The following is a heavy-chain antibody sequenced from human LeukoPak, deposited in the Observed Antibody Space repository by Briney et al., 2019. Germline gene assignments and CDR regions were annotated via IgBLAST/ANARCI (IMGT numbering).Heavy chain of an antibody. J-gene: IGHJ4*02. D-gene: IGHD5-18*01. CDR3: ARGNGEGYSSGYFDD. CDR2: IYYTGST. Sequence: PSETLSLTCSVSGDSISTYHWNWIRQPPGKGLEWIGYIYYTGSTNYNPSFKRRVTISLDTSKNQFSLKLTSVTAADTAVYYCARGNGEGYSSGYFDDWGQGTLVTVSS. V-gene: IGHV4-59*01. CDR1: GDSISTYH.